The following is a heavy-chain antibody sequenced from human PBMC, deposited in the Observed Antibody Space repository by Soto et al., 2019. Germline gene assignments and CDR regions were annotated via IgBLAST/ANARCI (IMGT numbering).Heavy chain of an antibody. V-gene: IGHV3-11*06. CDR2: ISSSSSYT. D-gene: IGHD2-15*01. Sequence: PGGSLRLSCAASGFTFSDYHMSWIRQAPGKGLEWVSYISSSSSYTNYADSVKGRFTISRDNAKNSLYLQMNSLRAEDTAVYYCARDCSGGSCPDYWGQGTLVTVSS. CDR1: GFTFSDYH. CDR3: ARDCSGGSCPDY. J-gene: IGHJ4*02.